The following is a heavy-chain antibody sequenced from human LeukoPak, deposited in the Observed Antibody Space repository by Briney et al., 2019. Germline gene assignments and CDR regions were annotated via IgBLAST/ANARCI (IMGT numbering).Heavy chain of an antibody. CDR3: AKLRSTYYFDY. CDR2: ISYDGSNK. V-gene: IGHV3-30*18. CDR1: GFTFSSYG. Sequence: GRSPRLSCAASGFTFSSYGMHWVRQAPGKGLEWVAVISYDGSNKYYADSVKGRFTISRDNSKNTLYLQMNSLRAEDTAVYYCAKLRSTYYFDYWGQGTLVTVSS. J-gene: IGHJ4*02.